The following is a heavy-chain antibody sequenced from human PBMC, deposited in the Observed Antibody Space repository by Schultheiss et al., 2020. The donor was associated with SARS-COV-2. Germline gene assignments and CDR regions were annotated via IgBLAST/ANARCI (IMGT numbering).Heavy chain of an antibody. D-gene: IGHD6-13*01. CDR1: GYTFTSYG. Sequence: ASVKVSCKASGYTFTSYGISWVRQAPGQGLEWMGWINPNSGGTNYAQKFQGWVTMTRDTSISTAYMELSRLRSDDTAVYYCARDAAAGNFYWGQGTLVTVSS. V-gene: IGHV1-2*04. J-gene: IGHJ4*02. CDR3: ARDAAAGNFY. CDR2: INPNSGGT.